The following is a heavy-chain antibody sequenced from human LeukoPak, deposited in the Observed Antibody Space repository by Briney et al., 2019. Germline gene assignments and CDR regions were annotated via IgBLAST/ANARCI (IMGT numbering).Heavy chain of an antibody. CDR2: IDTNTGNP. CDR1: GYTFTNYT. CDR3: ARGYDPTGSFSY. Sequence: GASVTVSCMASGYTFTNYTLNWVRPAPRQGLGWVGWIDTNTGNPTYAQGFIGRFAFSLDTSVTTAYLQISSLRAEDTAVYYCARGYDPTGSFSYWGQGTLVAVSS. V-gene: IGHV7-4-1*02. D-gene: IGHD3-22*01. J-gene: IGHJ4*02.